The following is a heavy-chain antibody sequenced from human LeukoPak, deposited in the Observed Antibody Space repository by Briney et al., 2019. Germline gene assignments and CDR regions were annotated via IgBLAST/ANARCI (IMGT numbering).Heavy chain of an antibody. D-gene: IGHD2-2*02. J-gene: IGHJ5*02. CDR1: GYSISSGYY. Sequence: SETLSLTCTVSGYSISSGYYWGWIRQPPGKGLEWIGSIYHSGSTYYNPSLKSRVTISVDTSKNQFSLKLSSVTAADTAVYYCARDIEVVPAALHWFDPWGQGTLVTVSS. V-gene: IGHV4-38-2*02. CDR3: ARDIEVVPAALHWFDP. CDR2: IYHSGST.